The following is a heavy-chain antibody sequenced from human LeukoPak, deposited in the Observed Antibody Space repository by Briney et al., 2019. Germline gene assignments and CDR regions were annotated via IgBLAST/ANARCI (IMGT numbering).Heavy chain of an antibody. CDR2: ISYDGSNK. CDR3: ARDSGGYESDYFDY. CDR1: GFTFSSYA. J-gene: IGHJ4*02. V-gene: IGHV3-30*04. D-gene: IGHD3-3*01. Sequence: GGSLRLSCAASGFTFSSYAMRWVRQAPGKGLEWVAVISYDGSNKYYADSVKGRFSISRDNSKNTLYLQMNSLRAEDTAVYYCARDSGGYESDYFDYWGQGTLVTVSS.